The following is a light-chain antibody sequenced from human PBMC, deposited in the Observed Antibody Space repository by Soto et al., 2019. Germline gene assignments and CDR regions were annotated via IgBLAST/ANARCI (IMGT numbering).Light chain of an antibody. CDR2: GAS. CDR1: QSVSDN. CDR3: QQYNDWPLT. J-gene: IGKJ4*01. V-gene: IGKV3D-15*01. Sequence: EIVLTQSPATLSVSPGERVTLSCRASQSVSDNLAWYQQKPGQAPRLLIYGASIRATDNPARFSGSESGTEFSLTISSLQSEDFAVYYCQQYNDWPLTFGGGTKVEIK.